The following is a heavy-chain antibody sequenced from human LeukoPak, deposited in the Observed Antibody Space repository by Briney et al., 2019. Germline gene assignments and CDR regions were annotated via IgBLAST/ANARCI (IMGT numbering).Heavy chain of an antibody. J-gene: IGHJ4*02. D-gene: IGHD1/OR15-1a*01. CDR3: ARVGRGTIRFDY. Sequence: PGGSLRLSCAASGFTFSDYYMSWIRQAPGKGLEWVSYISSSSSFTNHADSVKGRFTISRDNAKNSLYLHMNSLRAEDTAVYYCARVGRGTIRFDYWGQGTLVTVSS. CDR2: ISSSSSFT. CDR1: GFTFSDYY. V-gene: IGHV3-11*06.